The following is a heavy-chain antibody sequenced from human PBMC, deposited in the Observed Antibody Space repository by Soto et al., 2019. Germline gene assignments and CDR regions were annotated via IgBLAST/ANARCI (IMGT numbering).Heavy chain of an antibody. CDR3: ARDKVDEDSNSHYYYYYMDV. V-gene: IGHV3-33*01. Sequence: QVQLVESGGGVVQPGRSLRLSCAASGLTFSSYGMHWVRQAPGKGLEWVAVIWYDGSNKYYEDSVKGRFTISRDNSKNTLYLQMNSLRAEDTAVYYCARDKVDEDSNSHYYYYYMDVWGKGTTVTVSS. CDR2: IWYDGSNK. D-gene: IGHD4-4*01. CDR1: GLTFSSYG. J-gene: IGHJ6*03.